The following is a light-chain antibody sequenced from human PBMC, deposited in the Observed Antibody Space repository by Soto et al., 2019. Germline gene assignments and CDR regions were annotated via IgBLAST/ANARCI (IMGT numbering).Light chain of an antibody. CDR1: SSNIGSKT. V-gene: IGLV1-44*01. J-gene: IGLJ3*02. CDR3: AAWDNGLNAWV. CDR2: NND. Sequence: QSVLTQPPSASGTIGQRVTLSCSGSSSNIGSKTVNWYQQVPGTAPKLLIYNNDQRPSGVPDRFSGSKSGTSASLAISGLQSDDEADDYCAAWDNGLNAWVFGGGTKLTVL.